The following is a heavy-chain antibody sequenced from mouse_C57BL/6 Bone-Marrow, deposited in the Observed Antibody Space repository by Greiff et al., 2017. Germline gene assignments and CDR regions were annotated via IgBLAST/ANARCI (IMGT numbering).Heavy chain of an antibody. Sequence: EVQLQQPGAELVKPGASVKLSCTASGFNIKDYCMHWVKQRTEQGLEWIGRIDPEDGETKYSPKFQGKATITGDTSSNTAYLQLSSLTSEDTAVYYCARGPMEDWFAYWGQGTLVTVTA. CDR3: ARGPMEDWFAY. V-gene: IGHV14-2*01. D-gene: IGHD1-1*02. CDR2: IDPEDGET. J-gene: IGHJ3*01. CDR1: GFNIKDYC.